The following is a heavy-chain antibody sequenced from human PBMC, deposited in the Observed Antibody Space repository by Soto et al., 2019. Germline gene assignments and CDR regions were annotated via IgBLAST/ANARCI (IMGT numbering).Heavy chain of an antibody. V-gene: IGHV3-30-3*01. Sequence: GGSLRLSCAASGFSFGRYAMRWVRQAPGKGLEWVASIPYDGGNRKYADSVKGRFTISRDNAKDMLYLHMSSLGPDDTSVYYCAREYLDYGPDVWGQGTPVTVSS. J-gene: IGHJ6*02. CDR1: GFSFGRYA. CDR3: AREYLDYGPDV. CDR2: IPYDGGNR.